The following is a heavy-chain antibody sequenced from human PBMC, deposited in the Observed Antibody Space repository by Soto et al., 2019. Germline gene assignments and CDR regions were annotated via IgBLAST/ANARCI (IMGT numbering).Heavy chain of an antibody. J-gene: IGHJ5*02. V-gene: IGHV6-1*01. CDR2: TYYRSRFFS. D-gene: IGHD3-10*01. CDR3: VRDRYSSSGWFDP. Sequence: PSPTLSLTCAISGDSVSSYSAAWNWIRQSPSGGLEWLGRTYYRSRFFSDYAESVKSRIIIHPDTSKNQFSLQLKSVTPEDTAVYYCVRDRYSSSGWFDPWGQGTPVTVSS. CDR1: GDSVSSYSAA.